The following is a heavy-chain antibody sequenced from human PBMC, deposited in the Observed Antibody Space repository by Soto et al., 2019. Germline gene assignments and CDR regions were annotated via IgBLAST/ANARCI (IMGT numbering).Heavy chain of an antibody. Sequence: GGSLRLSCAASGFTFSSYGMHWVRQAPGKGLEWVAVISYDGSNKYYADSVKGRFTISRDNSKNTLYLQMNSLRAEDTAVYYCAKGSNFDYWGQGTLVTVSS. J-gene: IGHJ4*02. D-gene: IGHD3-10*01. V-gene: IGHV3-30*18. CDR2: ISYDGSNK. CDR1: GFTFSSYG. CDR3: AKGSNFDY.